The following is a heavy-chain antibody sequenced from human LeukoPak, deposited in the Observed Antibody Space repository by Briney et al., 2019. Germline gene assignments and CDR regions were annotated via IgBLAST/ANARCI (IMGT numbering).Heavy chain of an antibody. Sequence: PGGPLRLSCTTSGFTFTTNNMHWVRRAPGKGLERVAFIKYDGSNKYYGDSVRGRFTLSRDNSKNTLFLQMNSLRVEDTAIYYCVKDWKWGFDYWGQGTLVTVSS. V-gene: IGHV3-30*02. J-gene: IGHJ4*02. D-gene: IGHD1-26*01. CDR2: IKYDGSNK. CDR3: VKDWKWGFDY. CDR1: GFTFTTNN.